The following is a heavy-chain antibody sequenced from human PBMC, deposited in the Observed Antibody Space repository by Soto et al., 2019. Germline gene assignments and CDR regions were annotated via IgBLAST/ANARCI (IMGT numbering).Heavy chain of an antibody. CDR3: ASGSEYSYGYSRDYYGMDV. CDR1: GVTFSSYA. J-gene: IGHJ6*02. Sequence: QVQLVQSGAEVKKPGSSVKVSCKASGVTFSSYAISWVRQAPGQGLEWMGGIIPIFGTANYAQKFQGRVTITADESTSTAYLELSSLRSEDTAVDYCASGSEYSYGYSRDYYGMDVWGQGTTVTVSS. D-gene: IGHD5-18*01. V-gene: IGHV1-69*01. CDR2: IIPIFGTA.